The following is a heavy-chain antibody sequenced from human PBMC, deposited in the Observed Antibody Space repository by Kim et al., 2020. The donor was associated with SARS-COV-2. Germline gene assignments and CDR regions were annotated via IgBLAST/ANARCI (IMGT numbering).Heavy chain of an antibody. D-gene: IGHD6-19*01. Sequence: YSTPSLKGRVTISVDTSKNQFSLKLSSVTAADTAVYYCARPISSSGWYVYWGQGTLVTVSS. V-gene: IGHV4-39*01. CDR3: ARPISSSGWYVY. J-gene: IGHJ4*02.